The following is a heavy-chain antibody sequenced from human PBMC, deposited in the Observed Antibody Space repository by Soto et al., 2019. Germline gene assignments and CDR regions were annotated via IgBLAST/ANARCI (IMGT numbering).Heavy chain of an antibody. CDR2: ISSSSSYT. D-gene: IGHD3-10*01. Sequence: PGGSLRLSCAASGFTFSDYYMSWIRQAPGKGLKWVSYISSSSSYTNYADSVKGRFTISRDNAKNSLYLQMNSLRAEDTAVYYCARPSPHYGSGSNSLDYWGQGTLVTVSS. V-gene: IGHV3-11*03. CDR3: ARPSPHYGSGSNSLDY. J-gene: IGHJ4*02. CDR1: GFTFSDYY.